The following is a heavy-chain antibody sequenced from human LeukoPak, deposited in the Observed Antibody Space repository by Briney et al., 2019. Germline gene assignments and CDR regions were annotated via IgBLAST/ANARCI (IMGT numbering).Heavy chain of an antibody. CDR1: GGTFSGYA. J-gene: IGHJ3*02. CDR3: ARPIRTIFGVVMPDAFDI. CDR2: IIPIFGTA. D-gene: IGHD3-3*01. V-gene: IGHV1-69*05. Sequence: SVKVSCKASGGTFSGYAISWVRQAPGQGLEWMGGIIPIFGTANYAQKFQGRVTITTDESTSTAYMELSSLRSEDTAVYYCARPIRTIFGVVMPDAFDIWGQGTMVTVSS.